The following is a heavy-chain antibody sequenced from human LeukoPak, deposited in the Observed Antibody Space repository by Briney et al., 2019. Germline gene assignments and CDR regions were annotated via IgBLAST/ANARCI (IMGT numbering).Heavy chain of an antibody. J-gene: IGHJ4*02. CDR3: ARSLVVAATVDY. Sequence: SETLSLTCTVSGGSITTGPYYWSWIRRPPGKGREWIATIYHTGGAYYNSSLTGRATISVDPSKSQFSLKLSSVTAADSALYYCARSLVVAATVDYWGQGTLVTVSS. V-gene: IGHV4-39*01. D-gene: IGHD2-15*01. CDR2: IYHTGGA. CDR1: GGSITTGPYY.